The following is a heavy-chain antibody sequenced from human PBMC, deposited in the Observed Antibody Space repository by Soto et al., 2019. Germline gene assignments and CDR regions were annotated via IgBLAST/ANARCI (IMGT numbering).Heavy chain of an antibody. J-gene: IGHJ6*03. V-gene: IGHV3-30*03. D-gene: IGHD2-15*01. CDR2: ISYDGSNK. CDR3: AQLAGDYMDV. Sequence: QVQLVESGGGVVQPGRSLRLSCAASGFTFSSYGMHWVRQAPGKGLEWVAVISYDGSNKYYADSVKGRFTISRDNSKNTLYLQMNSLRAEDTAVYYCAQLAGDYMDVWGKGTTVTVSS. CDR1: GFTFSSYG.